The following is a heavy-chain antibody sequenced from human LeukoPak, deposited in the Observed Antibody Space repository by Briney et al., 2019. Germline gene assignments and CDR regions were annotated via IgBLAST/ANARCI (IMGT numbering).Heavy chain of an antibody. D-gene: IGHD2-21*02. CDR3: TSWGDTTAEYFQR. V-gene: IGHV3-7*01. Sequence: GGSLRLTCVVSGFTFNRCWMNWVRQAPGKGLEWVAHINPDGRDTYYVDSVKGRFTISRDNAQNSMYLQMNSLRVEDTAVYYCTSWGDTTAEYFQRWGQGTLVTVSS. CDR2: INPDGRDT. J-gene: IGHJ1*01. CDR1: GFTFNRCW.